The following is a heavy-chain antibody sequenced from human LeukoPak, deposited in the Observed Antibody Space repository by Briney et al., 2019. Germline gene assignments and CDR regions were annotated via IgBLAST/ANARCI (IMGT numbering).Heavy chain of an antibody. CDR3: ARWGEGFDI. V-gene: IGHV3-48*02. Sequence: GGSLRLSCGASGFTFSRYSMNWVRQAPGKGLEWVSYITTSSSSIYYTDSVKGRFTISRDNAKNSLYLQLNSLRDEDTAVYYCARWGEGFDIWGQGTMVTVSS. CDR2: ITTSSSSI. CDR1: GFTFSRYS. D-gene: IGHD3-10*01. J-gene: IGHJ3*02.